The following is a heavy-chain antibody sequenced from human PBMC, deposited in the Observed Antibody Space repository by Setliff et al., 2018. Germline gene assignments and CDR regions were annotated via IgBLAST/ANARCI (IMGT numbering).Heavy chain of an antibody. CDR1: GYTFTNYG. Sequence: SVKVSCTASGYTFTNYGISWVRQAPGQGLEWMGWISAYTGNTYSAQKFQGRLTMTTDTSTTTAYMELRSLRSDDTAVYYCSRLVRYCTRTSCQRASGDDYWGQGTLVTVSS. J-gene: IGHJ4*02. V-gene: IGHV1-18*01. D-gene: IGHD2-2*01. CDR2: ISAYTGNT. CDR3: SRLVRYCTRTSCQRASGDDY.